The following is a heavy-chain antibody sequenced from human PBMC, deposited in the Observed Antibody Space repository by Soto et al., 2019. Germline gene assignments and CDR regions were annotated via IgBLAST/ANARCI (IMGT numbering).Heavy chain of an antibody. D-gene: IGHD2-2*02. CDR1: GFTFSDYA. Sequence: GGSLRLSCAASGFTFSDYAMHWVRQAPGKGLEWVAVVSHDGRNTHYADSVKGRFTISRDNSKNTLYLQMSSLRAEDTAVYYCAKERSDHRITAAAIDYWGQGAQVTVSS. CDR3: AKERSDHRITAAAIDY. CDR2: VSHDGRNT. V-gene: IGHV3-30*18. J-gene: IGHJ4*02.